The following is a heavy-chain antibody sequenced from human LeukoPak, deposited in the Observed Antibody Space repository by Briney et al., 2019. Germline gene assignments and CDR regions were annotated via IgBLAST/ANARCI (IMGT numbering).Heavy chain of an antibody. CDR2: IYYSGST. CDR3: ARGMDYYDSSGYYYASNPYYFDF. CDR1: GGSISSSSYY. J-gene: IGHJ4*02. D-gene: IGHD3-22*01. Sequence: SETLSLTCTVSGGSISSSSYYWGWIRQPPGKGLEWIGTIYYSGSTYYNPSLKSRVTISVDTSKNQFSLKLSSVTAADTAVYFCARGMDYYDSSGYYYASNPYYFDFWGQGTLVTVSS. V-gene: IGHV4-39*07.